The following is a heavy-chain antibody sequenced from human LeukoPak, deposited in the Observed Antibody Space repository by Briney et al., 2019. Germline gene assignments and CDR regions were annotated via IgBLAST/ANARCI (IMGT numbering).Heavy chain of an antibody. D-gene: IGHD5-18*01. Sequence: SETLSLTCVVYGGSFSGYYWSWIPQPPGKGLEWIGEINHSGSTNYNPSLKSRVTISVDTSKNQFSLKLSSVTAADTAVYYCARVNTAMVYWGQGTLVTVSS. CDR2: INHSGST. J-gene: IGHJ4*02. V-gene: IGHV4-34*01. CDR1: GGSFSGYY. CDR3: ARVNTAMVY.